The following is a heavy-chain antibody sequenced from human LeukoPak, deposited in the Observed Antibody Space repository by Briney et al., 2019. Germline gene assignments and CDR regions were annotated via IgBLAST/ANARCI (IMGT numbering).Heavy chain of an antibody. D-gene: IGHD4-23*01. Sequence: GGSLRLSCAASGFSFSSNEMNWVRQAPGKGLEWISYISRSGSVIYYAESVKGRFTISRDNAKDSLYLQMNSLRAEDTALYYCARGGSYGGYHSYWGQGTLVTVSS. V-gene: IGHV3-48*03. CDR3: ARGGSYGGYHSY. CDR1: GFSFSSNE. CDR2: ISRSGSVI. J-gene: IGHJ4*02.